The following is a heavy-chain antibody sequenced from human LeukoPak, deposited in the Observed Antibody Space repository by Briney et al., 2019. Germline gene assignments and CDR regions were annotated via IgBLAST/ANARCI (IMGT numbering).Heavy chain of an antibody. CDR3: AKYSSGWYGSIDY. J-gene: IGHJ4*02. CDR2: ISFDGRNK. CDR1: GFTFSSYG. D-gene: IGHD6-19*01. Sequence: GGSPRLSCAASGFTFSSYGMHWVRQAPGKGLEWVAVISFDGRNKYYADSVKGRFTISRDNSKNTLYLQMNSLRAEDTAVYYCAKYSSGWYGSIDYWGQGTLVTVSS. V-gene: IGHV3-30*18.